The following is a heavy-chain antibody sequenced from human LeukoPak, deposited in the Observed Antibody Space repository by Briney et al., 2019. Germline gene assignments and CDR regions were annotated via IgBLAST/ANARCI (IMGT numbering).Heavy chain of an antibody. CDR2: ISKSSTYI. J-gene: IGHJ5*02. V-gene: IGHV3-21*01. D-gene: IGHD2-21*02. CDR1: GFTFTDYN. Sequence: GGSLRLSCAASGFTFTDYNMNWARQAPGKGLEWVASISKSSTYIYYADSVRGRFTISRDHSKNSLFLQMNSLRVEDTAVYFCAGEESYCRGDCSPAWGQGTLVTVSS. CDR3: AGEESYCRGDCSPA.